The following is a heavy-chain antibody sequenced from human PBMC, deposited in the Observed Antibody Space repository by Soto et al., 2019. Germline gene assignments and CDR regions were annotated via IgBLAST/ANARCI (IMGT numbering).Heavy chain of an antibody. Sequence: GGSLRLSCAASGFTFSSYWMHWVRQAPGKGLVWVSRINSDGSSTSYADSVKGRFTISRDNAKNTLYLQMTSLRAEDTAVYYCARDRSSIYSYGWAYYYYYMDVWGKGTTVTVSS. D-gene: IGHD5-18*01. CDR1: GFTFSSYW. CDR2: INSDGSST. V-gene: IGHV3-74*01. CDR3: ARDRSSIYSYGWAYYYYYMDV. J-gene: IGHJ6*03.